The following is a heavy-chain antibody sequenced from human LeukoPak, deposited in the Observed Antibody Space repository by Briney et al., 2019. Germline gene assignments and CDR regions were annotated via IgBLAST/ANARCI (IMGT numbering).Heavy chain of an antibody. Sequence: SETLSLTCTVSGGSIRSYYWSWIRQPPGKGLEWIGYIYYSESANYNPSLKSRITISIDTSKDQFSLNLNSVTAADTAVYYCARVGGYPLSAFDIWGQGTMVTVSS. CDR2: IYYSESA. D-gene: IGHD3-22*01. CDR1: GGSIRSYY. J-gene: IGHJ3*02. V-gene: IGHV4-59*08. CDR3: ARVGGYPLSAFDI.